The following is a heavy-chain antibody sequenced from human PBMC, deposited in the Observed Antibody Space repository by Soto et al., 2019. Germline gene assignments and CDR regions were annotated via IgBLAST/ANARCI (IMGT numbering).Heavy chain of an antibody. Sequence: EVPLVESGGGLVQPGGSLTLSCAASGFTFSSYSMNWVRQAPGEGLEWVSYISSRSRTIYYADSGKGRFTISRDNAENSLYLRRNRLRDEDTAVYYCAKDRGDVTYGGVMAEGCFDCWGQRTLVAVSS. D-gene: IGHD3-16*01. CDR3: AKDRGDVTYGGVMAEGCFDC. V-gene: IGHV3-48*02. CDR1: GFTFSSYS. CDR2: ISSRSRTI. J-gene: IGHJ4*02.